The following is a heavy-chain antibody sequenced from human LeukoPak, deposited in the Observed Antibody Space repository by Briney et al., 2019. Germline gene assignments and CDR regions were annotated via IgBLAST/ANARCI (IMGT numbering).Heavy chain of an antibody. D-gene: IGHD3-10*01. CDR1: GFTFSSYS. V-gene: IGHV3-23*01. CDR3: XXDMVRGVIIMGAFDI. Sequence: GGSLRLSCAASGFTFSSYSMNWVRQAPGKGLEWVSAISGSGGSTYYADSVKGRFTISRDNSKNTLYLQMNSLRAEDTAVYYXXXDMVRGVIIMGAFDIWGQGTMVTVSS. CDR2: ISGSGGST. J-gene: IGHJ3*02.